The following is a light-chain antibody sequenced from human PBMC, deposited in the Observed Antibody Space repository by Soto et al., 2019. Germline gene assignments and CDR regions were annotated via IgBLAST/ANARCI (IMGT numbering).Light chain of an antibody. CDR1: SSDIGNYNL. CDR2: EGS. Sequence: QSVLTQPASVSGSPGQSITISCTGTSSDIGNYNLVSWYQQHPGKAPKLMIYEGSKRPSGVSNRFSASKSGNTASLTISGLQAEDEADYYCCSFAGSSTSFGGGTKVTVL. CDR3: CSFAGSSTS. J-gene: IGLJ2*01. V-gene: IGLV2-23*01.